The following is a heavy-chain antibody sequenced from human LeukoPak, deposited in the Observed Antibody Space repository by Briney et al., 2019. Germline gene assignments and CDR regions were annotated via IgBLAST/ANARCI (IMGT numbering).Heavy chain of an antibody. D-gene: IGHD6-13*01. Sequence: SETLSLTCTVSGGSISSSSYYWGWIRQPPGKGLEWIGSIYYSGSTYYDPSLKSRVTISVDRSKNQFSLKLSSMTAADTAVYYCARALGVAAAGNWFDPWGQGTLVTVSS. CDR3: ARALGVAAAGNWFDP. CDR1: GGSISSSSYY. CDR2: IYYSGST. J-gene: IGHJ5*02. V-gene: IGHV4-39*07.